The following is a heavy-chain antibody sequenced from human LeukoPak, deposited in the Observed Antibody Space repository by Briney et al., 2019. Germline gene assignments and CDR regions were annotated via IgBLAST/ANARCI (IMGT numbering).Heavy chain of an antibody. CDR1: GGSISSGGYS. CDR2: IYHSGST. V-gene: IGHV4-30-2*01. Sequence: PSETLSPTCAVSGGSISSGGYSWSWIRQPPGKGLEWIGYIYHSGSTYYNPSLKSRVTISVDRSKNQFSLKLSSVTAADTAVYYCARGGSRGYCSGGSCYTPRVAGAFDIWGQGTMVTVSS. J-gene: IGHJ3*02. CDR3: ARGGSRGYCSGGSCYTPRVAGAFDI. D-gene: IGHD2-15*01.